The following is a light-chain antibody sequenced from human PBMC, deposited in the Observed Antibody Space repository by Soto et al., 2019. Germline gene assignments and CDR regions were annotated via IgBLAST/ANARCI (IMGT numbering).Light chain of an antibody. V-gene: IGKV3-11*01. CDR2: EAS. Sequence: VMTQSPATLSVSPGEGATLSCRASQSVSSYLAWYQQKPGQAPRLLIFEASNRATGIPARFSGSGSGTDFTLTISSLEPEDFALYYCQQRINWPLTFGGGTKVDIK. CDR3: QQRINWPLT. CDR1: QSVSSY. J-gene: IGKJ4*01.